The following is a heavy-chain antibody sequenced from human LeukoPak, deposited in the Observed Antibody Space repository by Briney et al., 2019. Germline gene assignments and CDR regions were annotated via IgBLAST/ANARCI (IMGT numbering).Heavy chain of an antibody. J-gene: IGHJ3*02. Sequence: SETLSLTCTVSGGSISSYYWSWIRQPAGKGLEWIGRIYTSGSTNYNPSLKSRVTMSVDTSKNQFSLKLSSVTAADTAVYYCASSNVVVAATRPLYPDAFDIWGQGTMVTVSS. CDR1: GGSISSYY. CDR2: IYTSGST. CDR3: ASSNVVVAATRPLYPDAFDI. D-gene: IGHD2-15*01. V-gene: IGHV4-4*07.